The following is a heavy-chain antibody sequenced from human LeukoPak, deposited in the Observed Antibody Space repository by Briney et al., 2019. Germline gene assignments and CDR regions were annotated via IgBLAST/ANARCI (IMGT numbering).Heavy chain of an antibody. CDR1: GGSFSGYY. Sequence: SETLSLTCAVYGGSFSGYYWTWIRQPPGKGLEWIGEINHGESTNYNPSLKSRVIISVDKSKNQFSLKLSSVTAADTAVYYCARGPSGVTAQIGLDYWGQGTLVTVSS. CDR3: ARGPSGVTAQIGLDY. V-gene: IGHV4-34*01. CDR2: INHGEST. J-gene: IGHJ4*02. D-gene: IGHD2-21*02.